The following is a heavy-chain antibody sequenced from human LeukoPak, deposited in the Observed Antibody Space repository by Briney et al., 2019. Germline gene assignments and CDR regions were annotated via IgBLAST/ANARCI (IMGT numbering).Heavy chain of an antibody. J-gene: IGHJ4*02. CDR2: ISSSGSTI. Sequence: GGSLRLSCAASGFTFSSYEMNWVRQAPGKGLEWVSYISSSGSTIYYADSVKGRFTISRDNAKNSLYLQMNSLRAEDTAVYYCAKDRVWYSGSDDDYWGQGTLVTVSS. CDR1: GFTFSSYE. CDR3: AKDRVWYSGSDDDY. V-gene: IGHV3-48*03. D-gene: IGHD1-26*01.